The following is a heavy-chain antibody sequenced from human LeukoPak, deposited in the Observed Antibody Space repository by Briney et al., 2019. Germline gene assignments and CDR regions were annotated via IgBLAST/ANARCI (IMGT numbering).Heavy chain of an antibody. CDR3: ARDYGSGYYYGMDV. CDR2: ISGSGGST. CDR1: GFTFSSYA. D-gene: IGHD3-10*01. Sequence: GGSLRLSCAASGFTFSSYAMSWVRQAPGKGLEWVSAISGSGGSTYYADSVKGRFTISRDNSKNTLYLQMNSLRAKDTAVYYCARDYGSGYYYGMDVWGQGTTVTVSS. J-gene: IGHJ6*02. V-gene: IGHV3-23*01.